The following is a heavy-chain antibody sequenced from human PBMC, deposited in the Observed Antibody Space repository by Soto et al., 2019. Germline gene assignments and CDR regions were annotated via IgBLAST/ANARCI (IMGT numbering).Heavy chain of an antibody. V-gene: IGHV4-39*01. CDR2: IYYSGST. CDR1: GGSISSSSYY. J-gene: IGHJ4*02. D-gene: IGHD3-10*01. CDR3: ARNRVDMVRGYYFDS. Sequence: QLQLQESGPGLVKPSETLSLTCTVSGGSISSSSYYWGWIRQPPGKGLEWIGSIYYSGSTYYNPSLKSRVTISVDTSKNQFSLKLSSVTAADTAVYYCARNRVDMVRGYYFDSWGQGTLVTVSS.